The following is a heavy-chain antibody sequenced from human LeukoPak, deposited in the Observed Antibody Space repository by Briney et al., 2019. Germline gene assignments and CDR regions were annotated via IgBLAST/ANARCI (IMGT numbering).Heavy chain of an antibody. J-gene: IGHJ6*02. V-gene: IGHV3-21*01. CDR2: ISSSSYI. CDR1: GFTFSSCS. D-gene: IGHD6-19*01. Sequence: GGSLRLSCAASGFTFSSCSMNWVRQAPGKGLEWVSSISSSSYIYYADSVKGRFTISRDNAKNSLYLQMNSLRAEDTAVYYCARAQAVAGTVGYYYYGMDVWGQGTTVTVSS. CDR3: ARAQAVAGTVGYYYYGMDV.